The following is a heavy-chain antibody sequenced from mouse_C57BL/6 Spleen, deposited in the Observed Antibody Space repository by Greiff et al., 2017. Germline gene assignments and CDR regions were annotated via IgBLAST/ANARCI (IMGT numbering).Heavy chain of an antibody. CDR2: LSNLAYSI. CDR1: GFTFSDYG. V-gene: IGHV5-15*01. J-gene: IGHJ2*01. D-gene: IGHD4-1*01. CDR3: ARVNWDLYYFDY. Sequence: EVKVVESGGGLVQPGGSLKLSCAASGFTFSDYGMAWVRQAPRKGPEWVAFLSNLAYSIYYADTVTGRFTISRENAKNTLYLEMSSLRSEDTAMYYCARVNWDLYYFDYWGQGTTPTVSS.